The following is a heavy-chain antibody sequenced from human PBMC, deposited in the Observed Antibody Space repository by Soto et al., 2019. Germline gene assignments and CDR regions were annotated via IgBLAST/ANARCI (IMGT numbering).Heavy chain of an antibody. Sequence: AEAMQISGEGSGYSVTSYWIGWVRQMPGKGLEWMGIIYPGDSDTRYSPSFQGQVTISADKSISTAYLQWSSLKASDTAMYYCARPFFSPYSTSRGYSFDTLHQGIMVTVS. CDR2: IYPGDSDT. D-gene: IGHD6-6*01. CDR1: GYSVTSYW. CDR3: ARPFFSPYSTSRGYSFDT. V-gene: IGHV5-51*01. J-gene: IGHJ3*02.